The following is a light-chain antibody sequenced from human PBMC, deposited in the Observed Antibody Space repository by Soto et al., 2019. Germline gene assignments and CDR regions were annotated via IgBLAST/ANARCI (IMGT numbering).Light chain of an antibody. Sequence: EIVLTQSPATLSLSPGERATLSCRASQSVRSYLPWYQQKPGQAPRLLISDASNRATGIPARFSGSGSGTDFTLTINSLEPEDFALYYCQQRYNWPPTFGQGTKVDI. CDR1: QSVRSY. CDR3: QQRYNWPPT. V-gene: IGKV3-11*01. CDR2: DAS. J-gene: IGKJ1*01.